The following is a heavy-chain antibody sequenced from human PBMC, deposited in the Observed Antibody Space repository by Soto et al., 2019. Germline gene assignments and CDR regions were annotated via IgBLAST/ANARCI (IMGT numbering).Heavy chain of an antibody. J-gene: IGHJ4*02. Sequence: PGESLKISCKASGYTFTDYWIGWVRQMPGRGLEWMGIVFPRDSKTRYSPSFQGQVTISADKSISSAYLQWSSLKASDSAMYFCARVGHSAARLDSWGQGTPVTVSS. CDR2: VFPRDSKT. CDR1: GYTFTDYW. CDR3: ARVGHSAARLDS. V-gene: IGHV5-51*01. D-gene: IGHD6-6*01.